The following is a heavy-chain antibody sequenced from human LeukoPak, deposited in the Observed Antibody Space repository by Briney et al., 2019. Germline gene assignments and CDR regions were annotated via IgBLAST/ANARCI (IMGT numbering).Heavy chain of an antibody. J-gene: IGHJ5*02. Sequence: PSETLSLTCTVSGGSISSYYWSWIRQPPGKGLEWIGYIYYSGSTKYNPSLKSRVTISVDTSKNQFSLKLSSVTAADTAVYYCARDEGYGYLTNWFDPWGQGTLVTVSS. CDR1: GGSISSYY. CDR3: ARDEGYGYLTNWFDP. V-gene: IGHV4-59*01. D-gene: IGHD5-18*01. CDR2: IYYSGST.